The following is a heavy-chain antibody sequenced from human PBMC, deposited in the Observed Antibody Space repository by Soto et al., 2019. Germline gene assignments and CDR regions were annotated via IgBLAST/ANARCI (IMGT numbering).Heavy chain of an antibody. CDR3: TTVKNSNYLWGDYYGMDV. V-gene: IGHV3-15*01. D-gene: IGHD4-4*01. CDR2: IKSKTDGGTT. J-gene: IGHJ6*02. CDR1: GFTFSNAW. Sequence: PVGSLRLSCAASGFTFSNAWMSWVRQAPGKGLEWVGRIKSKTDGGTTDYAAPVKGRFTISRDDSKNTLYLQMNSLKTEDTAVYYCTTVKNSNYLWGDYYGMDVWGQGTTVTVSS.